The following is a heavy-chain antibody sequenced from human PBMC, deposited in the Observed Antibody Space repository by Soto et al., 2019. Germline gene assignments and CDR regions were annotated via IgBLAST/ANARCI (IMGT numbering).Heavy chain of an antibody. V-gene: IGHV4-34*01. D-gene: IGHD3-16*01. CDR1: GGSFSGYY. J-gene: IGHJ4*02. Sequence: SETLSLTCAVYGGSFSGYYCSWIRQPPGKGLEWIGEINHSGITNYNPSLKSRVTISVDTSKNQFSLKLSSVTAADTAVYYCARGEGGFDYWGQGTLVTVSS. CDR3: ARGEGGFDY. CDR2: INHSGIT.